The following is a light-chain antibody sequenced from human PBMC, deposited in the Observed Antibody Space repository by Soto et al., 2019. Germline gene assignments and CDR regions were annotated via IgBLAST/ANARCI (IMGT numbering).Light chain of an antibody. CDR1: QGISSW. CDR2: DAS. Sequence: IQMKLSLSALSAYVGDRVTITCRASQGISSWLAWYQQKPGKAPKLLIYDASSLKSGVPSRFSGSGSGTEFTLTISSLQPDDFATYYCQQYNSYRTFGQGTKVDI. CDR3: QQYNSYRT. V-gene: IGKV1-5*01. J-gene: IGKJ1*01.